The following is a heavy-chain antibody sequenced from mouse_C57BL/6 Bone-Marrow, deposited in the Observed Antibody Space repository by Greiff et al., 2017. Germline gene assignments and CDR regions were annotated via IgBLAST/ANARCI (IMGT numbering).Heavy chain of an antibody. V-gene: IGHV1-55*01. D-gene: IGHD2-1*01. Sequence: VQLQQPGAELVKPGASVKMSCKASGYTFTSYWITWVKQRPGQGLEWIGDIYPGSGSTNYNEKFKSKATLTVDTSSSTAYMQLSSLTSEDSAVYYCACYYGNLAWFAYWGQGTRVTVSA. CDR3: ACYYGNLAWFAY. J-gene: IGHJ3*01. CDR2: IYPGSGST. CDR1: GYTFTSYW.